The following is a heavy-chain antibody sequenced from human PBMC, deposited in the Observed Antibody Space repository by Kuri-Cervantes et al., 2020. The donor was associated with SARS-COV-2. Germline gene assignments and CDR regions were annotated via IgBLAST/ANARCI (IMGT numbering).Heavy chain of an antibody. CDR2: ISSSSSYI. D-gene: IGHD3-22*01. CDR1: GFTFSSYT. J-gene: IGHJ4*02. V-gene: IGHV3-21*01. Sequence: GESLKISCAASGFTFSSYTMNWVRQAPGKGLEWVSSISSSSSYILYADSVKGRFTISRDNAKNSLYLQMNSLRAEDTAVHYCARVNTSGYPSDYWGQGTLVTVSS. CDR3: ARVNTSGYPSDY.